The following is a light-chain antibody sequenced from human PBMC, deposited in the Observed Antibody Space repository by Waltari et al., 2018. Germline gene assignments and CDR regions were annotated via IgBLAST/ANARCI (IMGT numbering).Light chain of an antibody. CDR3: QAWDTSTVV. V-gene: IGLV3-1*01. Sequence: SYELTQPPSVSVSPGQTASITCSGLKLGDKFTSWYQQKPGQSPVLVISQDFKRPSGISERFSGSNSGDTATLTISGTQAMDEADYFCQAWDTSTVVFGGGTKLTVL. J-gene: IGLJ2*01. CDR2: QDF. CDR1: KLGDKF.